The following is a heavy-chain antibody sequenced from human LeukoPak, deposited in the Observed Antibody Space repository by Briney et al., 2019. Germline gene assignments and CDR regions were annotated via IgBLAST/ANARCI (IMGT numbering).Heavy chain of an antibody. CDR2: VSAAGGSR. D-gene: IGHD2-15*01. CDR1: GFTFRNYA. CDR3: AKSDPGYCAGGSCNLGIDY. J-gene: IGHJ4*02. V-gene: IGHV3-23*01. Sequence: GGSLRLSCAASGFTFRNYAMTWVRQAPGKGLEWVSSVSAAGGSRWYADSVKGRFTISKDEYTNSLYLQMSGLRAEDTAVYYCAKSDPGYCAGGSCNLGIDYWGQGTLVTASS.